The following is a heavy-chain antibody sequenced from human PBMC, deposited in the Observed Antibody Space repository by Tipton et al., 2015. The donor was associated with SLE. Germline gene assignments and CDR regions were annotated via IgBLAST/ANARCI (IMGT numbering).Heavy chain of an antibody. Sequence: TLSLTCTVADGAVSSDNVYWSWIRQPAGKGLEWIGRVSFIGKTNYNPSLEGRVTISLDTSKNQVSLDLTSATPADTAVYYCVRDEIVVIPASRYSYHYMDIWGRGTTVTVSS. J-gene: IGHJ6*03. V-gene: IGHV4-61*02. CDR2: VSFIGKT. CDR1: DGAVSSDNVY. CDR3: VRDEIVVIPASRYSYHYMDI. D-gene: IGHD2-2*01.